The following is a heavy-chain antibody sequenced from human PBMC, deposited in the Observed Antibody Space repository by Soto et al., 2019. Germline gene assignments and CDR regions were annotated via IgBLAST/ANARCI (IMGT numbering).Heavy chain of an antibody. CDR2: INTDGSRT. CDR3: ARSPGGYYID. V-gene: IGHV3-74*01. CDR1: GFSFSSYW. D-gene: IGHD3-9*01. J-gene: IGHJ3*01. Sequence: EVQLVESGGTLVQPGGSLRLSCAGSGFSFSSYWMHWVRQGPGKGLVWVSRINTDGSRTDYADSVKGCFTIPRDNARNTLYLQMNSLRAEDTAVYYGARSPGGYYIDWGQGTMVTVSS.